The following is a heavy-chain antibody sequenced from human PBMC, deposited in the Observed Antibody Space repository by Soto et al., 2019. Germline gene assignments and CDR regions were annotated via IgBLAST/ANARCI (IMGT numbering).Heavy chain of an antibody. V-gene: IGHV3-30-3*01. CDR3: ARDDERGNDCDLGH. Sequence: GGSLRLSCAASGFTFSSYAMHWVRQAPGKGLEWVAVIYPDGNSKYYAESVKGRFTTSRDNSKNTMYLQMNSLRVEDTAVYYCARDDERGNDCDLGHWSQGVLVTVSS. D-gene: IGHD1-1*01. CDR1: GFTFSSYA. CDR2: IYPDGNSK. J-gene: IGHJ4*02.